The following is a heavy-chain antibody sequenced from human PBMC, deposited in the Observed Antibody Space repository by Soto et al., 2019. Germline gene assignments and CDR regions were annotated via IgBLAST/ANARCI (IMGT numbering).Heavy chain of an antibody. J-gene: IGHJ5*02. V-gene: IGHV4-59*08. CDR3: ASHDGSVNWFDP. CDR1: CDSIKSYY. CDR2: IYYSGTS. D-gene: IGHD3-10*01. Sequence: QVQLQESGPGLVKPSETLSLTCTVSCDSIKSYYWSWIRQPPGRGLEWIGYIYYSGTSNYNPSLKSRVSISVDTSKNQFSLKLTSVTAADTAVYYCASHDGSVNWFDPWGQGTLVTVSS.